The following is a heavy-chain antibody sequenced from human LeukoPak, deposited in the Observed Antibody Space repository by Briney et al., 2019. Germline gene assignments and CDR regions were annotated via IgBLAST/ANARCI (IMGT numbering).Heavy chain of an antibody. Sequence: PGGSLRLSCAASGFTFSSYAMSWVRQAPGKGPEWVSAISGSGGSTYYADSVKGRFTISRDNSKNTLYLQMNSLRVEDTAVYYCAREKGRGVISPYYDIWGQGTQVTVSS. J-gene: IGHJ4*02. CDR3: AREKGRGVISPYYDI. V-gene: IGHV3-23*01. CDR1: GFTFSSYA. CDR2: ISGSGGST. D-gene: IGHD3-10*01.